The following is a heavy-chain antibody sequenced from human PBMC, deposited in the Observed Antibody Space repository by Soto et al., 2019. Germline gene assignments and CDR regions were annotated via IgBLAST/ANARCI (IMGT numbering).Heavy chain of an antibody. CDR2: IFHSGTA. V-gene: IGHV4-4*02. Sequence: QVLLQESGPGLVEPSGTLSLTCGVSGGPISSSNWWSWVRLPPGKRLEWIGEIFHSGTAYYNPSLKSRVTISLDQSKNLYSLKLSSVTAADTAVYYCARGEAAAATYSWFGPWGQGILVTVSS. CDR3: ARGEAAAATYSWFGP. J-gene: IGHJ5*02. CDR1: GGPISSSNW. D-gene: IGHD6-25*01.